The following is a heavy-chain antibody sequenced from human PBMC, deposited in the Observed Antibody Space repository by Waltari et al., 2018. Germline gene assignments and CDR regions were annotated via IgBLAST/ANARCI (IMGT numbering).Heavy chain of an antibody. CDR2: CSGPGLTT. V-gene: IGHV3-23*01. CDR1: GFTFISYA. D-gene: IGHD6-13*01. CDR3: AKVGGIAAAEFQFDF. Sequence: EVQLLESGGGLVQPGGSLRLSCAASGFTFISYAMSWVRQAPGKGLEWVSSCSGPGLTTFYADSVNGRFSISRDKSKNTLYLQSNGLRADDTAVYYCAKVGGIAAAEFQFDFWGRGTLVTVSS. J-gene: IGHJ4*02.